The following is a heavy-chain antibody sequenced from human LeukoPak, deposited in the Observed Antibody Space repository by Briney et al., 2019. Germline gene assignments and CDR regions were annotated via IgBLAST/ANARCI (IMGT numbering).Heavy chain of an antibody. J-gene: IGHJ6*03. CDR3: ARAPIVAGDYYYYYMDV. V-gene: IGHV3-20*04. CDR2: INWNGGST. Sequence: GGSLRLSCAASGFTFDDYGMSWVRQAPGKGLEWVSGINWNGGSTGYADSVKGRFTISRDNAKNSLYLQMNSLGAEDTALYYCARAPIVAGDYYYYYMDVWGKGTTVTVSS. D-gene: IGHD5-12*01. CDR1: GFTFDDYG.